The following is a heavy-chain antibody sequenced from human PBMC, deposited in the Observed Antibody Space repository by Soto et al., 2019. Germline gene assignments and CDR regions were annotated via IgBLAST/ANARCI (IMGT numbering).Heavy chain of an antibody. V-gene: IGHV1-8*01. D-gene: IGHD1-1*01. CDR1: GYTFTSYD. Sequence: ASVKVSCKASGYTFTSYDINWVRQATGQGLEWMGWMNPNSGNTGYAQKFQGRVTMTRNTSISTAYMELSSVRSEDTAVYYCARGEERVAMPSGYWGQGTLVTVSS. J-gene: IGHJ4*02. CDR3: ARGEERVAMPSGY. CDR2: MNPNSGNT.